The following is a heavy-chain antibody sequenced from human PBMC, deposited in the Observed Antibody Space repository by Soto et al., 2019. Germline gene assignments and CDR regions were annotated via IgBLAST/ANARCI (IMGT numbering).Heavy chain of an antibody. CDR2: IIPIFGTA. CDR3: ARDLVGTSEDYYYYYGMDV. Sequence: ASVKVSCKASGCTFSSYAISWVRQAPGQGLEWMGGIIPIFGTANYAQKFQGRVTITVDESTSTAYMELSSLRSEDTAVYYCARDLVGTSEDYYYYYGMDVWGQGTTVTVSS. D-gene: IGHD2-8*02. V-gene: IGHV1-69*13. CDR1: GCTFSSYA. J-gene: IGHJ6*02.